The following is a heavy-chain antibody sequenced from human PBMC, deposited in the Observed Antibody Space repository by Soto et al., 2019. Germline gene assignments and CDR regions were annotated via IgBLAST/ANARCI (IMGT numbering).Heavy chain of an antibody. CDR2: IYYSGST. CDR1: GGSISSGGYY. Sequence: PSXTLSLTCTVSGGSISSGGYYWSWIRQHPGKGLEWIGYIYYSGSTYHNPSLKSRVTISVDTSKNQFSLKLSSVTAADTAVYYCARYCTNGVCAQDYYYGMDVCGQGTTVTVSS. V-gene: IGHV4-31*03. D-gene: IGHD2-8*01. CDR3: ARYCTNGVCAQDYYYGMDV. J-gene: IGHJ6*02.